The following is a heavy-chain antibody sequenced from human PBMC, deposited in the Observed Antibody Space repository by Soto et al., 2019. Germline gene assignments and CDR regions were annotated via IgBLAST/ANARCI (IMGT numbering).Heavy chain of an antibody. D-gene: IGHD2-15*01. CDR2: IDNNGDT. Sequence: SETLSLTCIVSGGSVYSNGHYWGWIRQPPGKGLEWIGSIDNNGDTNYNSSLKSRVTISRDTSKNQFSLRLTSVTAADTAVYYCGKILVGATGHTDADSWGPGTLVTVSS. J-gene: IGHJ4*02. CDR3: GKILVGATGHTDADS. V-gene: IGHV4-39*01. CDR1: GGSVYSNGHY.